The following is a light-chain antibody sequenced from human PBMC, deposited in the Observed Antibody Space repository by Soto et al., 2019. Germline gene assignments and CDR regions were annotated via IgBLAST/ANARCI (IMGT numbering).Light chain of an antibody. CDR1: SSNIGSNT. V-gene: IGLV1-44*01. CDR2: SNN. CDR3: AAWDDSLNGWV. Sequence: QSVLTQPPSASGTPGQRVTISCSGSSSNIGSNTVHWYQQLPGTAPKLLIYSNNQRPSGVPDRFSGSKSGTSASLAISGLQSEDEADYYCAAWDDSLNGWVFGGETKVTVL. J-gene: IGLJ3*02.